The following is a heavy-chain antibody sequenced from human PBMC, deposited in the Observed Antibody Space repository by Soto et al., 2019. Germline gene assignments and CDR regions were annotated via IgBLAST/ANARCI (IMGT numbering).Heavy chain of an antibody. CDR2: IIPIFGTA. D-gene: IGHD3-10*01. CDR1: GGTFSSYA. J-gene: IGHJ6*02. V-gene: IGHV1-69*01. CDR3: ARGTSMVRGVIPDYYGMDV. Sequence: QVQLVQSGAEVKKPGSSVKVSCKASGGTFSSYAISWVRQAPGQGLEWMGGIIPIFGTANYAQKFQGRVTITSDESTSTAYMERSSLRSEDTAVYYCARGTSMVRGVIPDYYGMDVWGQGTTVTVSS.